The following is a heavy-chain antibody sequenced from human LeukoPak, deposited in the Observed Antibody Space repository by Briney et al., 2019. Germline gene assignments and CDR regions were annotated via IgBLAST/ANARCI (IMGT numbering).Heavy chain of an antibody. Sequence: GGSLRLSCAASGFTFSNAWMNWVRQAPGKGLEWVGRIKSKTDGGTTDYAAPVKGRFTISRDDSRNTLYLQMNSPKTEDTAVYYCTTDTYYYDSSGYYYRGYWGQGTLVTVSS. V-gene: IGHV3-15*07. J-gene: IGHJ4*02. CDR3: TTDTYYYDSSGYYYRGY. D-gene: IGHD3-22*01. CDR2: IKSKTDGGTT. CDR1: GFTFSNAW.